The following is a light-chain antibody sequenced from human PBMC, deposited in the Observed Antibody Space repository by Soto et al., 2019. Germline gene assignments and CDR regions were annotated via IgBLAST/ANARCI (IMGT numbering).Light chain of an antibody. CDR1: QGISSW. Sequence: DIQMTQSPSSVSASVGYRVTITCRASQGISSWLAWYQQKPGKAPKLLIYDASSLESGVPSRFSGSGSGTEFTLTISSLKPDDFATYYCQQYQSYSRTFGQGTKVDIK. CDR3: QQYQSYSRT. V-gene: IGKV1-5*01. CDR2: DAS. J-gene: IGKJ1*01.